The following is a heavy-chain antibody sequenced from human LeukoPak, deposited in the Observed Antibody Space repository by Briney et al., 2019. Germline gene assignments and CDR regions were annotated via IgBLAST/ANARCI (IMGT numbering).Heavy chain of an antibody. J-gene: IGHJ4*02. V-gene: IGHV1-18*04. CDR1: GYTFTSYG. D-gene: IGHD3-9*01. CDR3: ARETYYDILTGYPGFDY. Sequence: ASVKVSCKASGYTFTSYGISWVRQAPGLGLEWMGWISAYNGNTNYAQKLQGRVTMTTDTSTSTAYMELRSLRSDDTAVYYCARETYYDILTGYPGFDYWGQGTLVTVSS. CDR2: ISAYNGNT.